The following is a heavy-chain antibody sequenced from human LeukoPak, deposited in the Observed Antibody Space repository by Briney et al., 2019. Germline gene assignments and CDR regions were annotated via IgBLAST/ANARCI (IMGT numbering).Heavy chain of an antibody. V-gene: IGHV3-53*01. J-gene: IGHJ4*02. Sequence: PGRSLRLSCAASGSTVSSKYMSWVRQAPGKGLEWVSVIYSGGSTYYADSVKGRFTISRDNTNNALYLQMNSLRAEDTAVYDCALGYCSSTSCYAGDYWGQGTLVTVSS. D-gene: IGHD2-2*01. CDR2: IYSGGST. CDR1: GSTVSSKY. CDR3: ALGYCSSTSCYAGDY.